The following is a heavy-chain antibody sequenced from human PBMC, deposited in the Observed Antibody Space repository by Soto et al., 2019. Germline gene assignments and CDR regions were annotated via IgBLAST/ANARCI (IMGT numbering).Heavy chain of an antibody. CDR2: TSNGGNT. V-gene: IGHV3-23*01. Sequence: EVQLLESGGGLVQRGGSLRLSCEASGFPFSTYAMTWVRQVPGKGLEWVSTTSNGGNTEFAESVRGRFTVFRDNSKNTIYLQMSSLRAEDSAIYFCARDFRPGLIVPTKSGFDPWGQGTPVTVSP. J-gene: IGHJ5*02. CDR1: GFPFSTYA. CDR3: ARDFRPGLIVPTKSGFDP. D-gene: IGHD2-15*01.